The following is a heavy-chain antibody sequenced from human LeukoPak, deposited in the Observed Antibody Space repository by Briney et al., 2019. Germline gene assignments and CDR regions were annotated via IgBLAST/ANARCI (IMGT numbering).Heavy chain of an antibody. Sequence: GGSLRLSFAASGFTFSSSAMACVRHAPGKGLDCVSVIRVSGGIRYYADSVKGRFNISRDNSKNPLYLQMNSLRAEDTAVYYCAKCGYSGCHLIDYWGQGTLVTVSS. J-gene: IGHJ4*02. CDR3: AKCGYSGCHLIDY. D-gene: IGHD5-12*01. V-gene: IGHV3-23*01. CDR1: GFTFSSSA. CDR2: IRVSGGIR.